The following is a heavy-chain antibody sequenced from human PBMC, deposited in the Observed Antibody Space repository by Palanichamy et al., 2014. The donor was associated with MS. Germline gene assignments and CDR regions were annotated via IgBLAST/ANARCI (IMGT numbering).Heavy chain of an antibody. CDR2: IWYDGSNK. V-gene: IGHV3-33*01. J-gene: IGHJ3*02. Sequence: QVQLVEVWGRRGPASEVPRDSPVQRLDSPSVAMGMHWVRQAPGKGLDWVAVIWYDGSNKYYADSVKGRFTISRDNSKNTLYLQMSSLRAEDTAVYYCARAPTPGAAFDIWGQGTMVTVSS. CDR3: ARAPTPGAAFDI. CDR1: DSPSVAMG. D-gene: IGHD1-26*01.